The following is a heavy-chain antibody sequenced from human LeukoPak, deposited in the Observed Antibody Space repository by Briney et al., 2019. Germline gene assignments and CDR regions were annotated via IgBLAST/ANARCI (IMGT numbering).Heavy chain of an antibody. D-gene: IGHD6-13*01. V-gene: IGHV3-23*01. Sequence: GRTLRLSCAAAGFTFSSDGMSWVRQAPGKGLEWVPAISGSGGSTYYADSVKGRFTISRDNSKNTLYLQMNSLRAEDTAVYYCASWGIAAAGWGQGTLVTVSS. CDR3: ASWGIAAAG. J-gene: IGHJ4*02. CDR1: GFTFSSDG. CDR2: ISGSGGST.